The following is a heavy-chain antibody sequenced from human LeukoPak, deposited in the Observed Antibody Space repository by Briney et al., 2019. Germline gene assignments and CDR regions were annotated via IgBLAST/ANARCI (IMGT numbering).Heavy chain of an antibody. Sequence: SSETLSLTCTVSGASIRSHYWSWLRQPPGKGLEWIGFVFYSGTIDYHSSLKSRVSISLDTSKSQFSLKVNSVTAADTAVYYCARSTRPRGAFDYWGQGTLVTVSS. V-gene: IGHV4-59*11. CDR2: VFYSGTI. D-gene: IGHD6-6*01. J-gene: IGHJ4*02. CDR1: GASIRSHY. CDR3: ARSTRPRGAFDY.